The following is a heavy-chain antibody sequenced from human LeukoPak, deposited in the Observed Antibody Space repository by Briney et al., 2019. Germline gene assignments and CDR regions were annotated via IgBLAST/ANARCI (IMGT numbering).Heavy chain of an antibody. J-gene: IGHJ4*02. Sequence: GGSLRLSCAASGFTFSSYAMSWVRQAPGKGLEWVSAMSGRGGSTYYADSVKGRFTLSRDNSKNTLYLQMNSLRAKDTAVYYCAKEGVHSGRFDYWGQGTLVTVSS. CDR2: MSGRGGST. CDR1: GFTFSSYA. D-gene: IGHD1-1*01. CDR3: AKEGVHSGRFDY. V-gene: IGHV3-23*01.